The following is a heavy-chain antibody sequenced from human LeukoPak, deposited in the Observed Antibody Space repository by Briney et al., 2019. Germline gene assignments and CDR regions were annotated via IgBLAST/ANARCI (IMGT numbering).Heavy chain of an antibody. D-gene: IGHD3-22*01. CDR1: GFTVSNNY. J-gene: IGHJ4*02. CDR2: IYSGGST. CDR3: ARDRAMSSDYYGGYYFDY. Sequence: GSLRLSCAASGFTVSNNYMSWVRQAPGKGLEWVSVIYSGGSTYYADSVKGRFTISRDNSKNTLYLQMNSLRAEDTAVYYCARDRAMSSDYYGGYYFDYWGQGTLVTVSS. V-gene: IGHV3-66*01.